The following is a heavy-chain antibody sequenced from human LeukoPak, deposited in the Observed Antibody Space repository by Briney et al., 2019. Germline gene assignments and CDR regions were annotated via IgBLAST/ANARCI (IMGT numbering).Heavy chain of an antibody. V-gene: IGHV1-2*02. Sequence: ASVKVSCKASVYTFTGYYMHWVRQAPGQGLEWMGWINPNSGGTNYAQKFQGRVTMTRDTSISTAYMELSRLRSDDKAVYYCARTYYYDSSGYNYWGQGTLVTVSS. CDR2: INPNSGGT. CDR1: VYTFTGYY. J-gene: IGHJ4*02. D-gene: IGHD3-22*01. CDR3: ARTYYYDSSGYNY.